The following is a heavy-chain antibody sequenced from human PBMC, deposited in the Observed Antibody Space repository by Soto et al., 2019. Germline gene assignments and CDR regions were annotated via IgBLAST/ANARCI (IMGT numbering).Heavy chain of an antibody. D-gene: IGHD2-21*02. V-gene: IGHV4-59*01. J-gene: IGHJ3*01. CDR3: ARGSLSTVTANAFDV. CDR2: MYYSGST. CDR1: GGSISDFY. Sequence: QVQLQESGPGLVKPSETLSLTCTVSGGSISDFYWSWIRQPPGKALEWIGYGYMYYSGSTYYNPSLEGRVSISVDPSNNQFSLRLSSVTAADTGVYYCARGSLSTVTANAFDVWGPGAPVTVSS.